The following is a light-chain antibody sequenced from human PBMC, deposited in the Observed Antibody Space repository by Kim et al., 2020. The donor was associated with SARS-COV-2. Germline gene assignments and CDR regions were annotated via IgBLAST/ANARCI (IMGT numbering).Light chain of an antibody. CDR3: QAWDSSTHWV. J-gene: IGLJ3*02. Sequence: SYELTQPPSVSVSPGQTASITCSGDKLGDKYACWYQQKPGQSPVLVIYQDNKRPSGIPERFSGSNSGNTATLTISGTQPMDEADYYCQAWDSSTHWVFGG. CDR1: KLGDKY. CDR2: QDN. V-gene: IGLV3-1*01.